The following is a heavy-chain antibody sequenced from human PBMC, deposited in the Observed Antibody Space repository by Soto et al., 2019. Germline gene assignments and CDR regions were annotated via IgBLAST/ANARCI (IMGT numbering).Heavy chain of an antibody. CDR2: IYYSGST. J-gene: IGHJ4*02. Sequence: SXTLSLTFTVSGGSISSGDYYWSWLRQPPGKGLEWIGYIYYSGSTYYNPSLKSRVTISVDTSKNQFSLKLSSVTAADTAVYYCAREATIAARLDSWGQGTLVTVSS. CDR3: AREATIAARLDS. V-gene: IGHV4-30-4*01. CDR1: GGSISSGDYY. D-gene: IGHD6-6*01.